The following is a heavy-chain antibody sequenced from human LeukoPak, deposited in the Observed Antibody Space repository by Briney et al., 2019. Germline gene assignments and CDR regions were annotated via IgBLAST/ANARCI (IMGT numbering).Heavy chain of an antibody. D-gene: IGHD2-2*01. Sequence: GGSLRLSCAASGFTVSSNYMSWVRQAPGKGLEWVSAISGSGGSTYYADSVKGRFTISRDNSKNTLYLQMSSLRAEDTAVYYCAKRSKLSCSSTSCPLDYWGQGTLVTVSS. CDR2: ISGSGGST. V-gene: IGHV3-23*01. CDR3: AKRSKLSCSSTSCPLDY. J-gene: IGHJ4*02. CDR1: GFTVSSNY.